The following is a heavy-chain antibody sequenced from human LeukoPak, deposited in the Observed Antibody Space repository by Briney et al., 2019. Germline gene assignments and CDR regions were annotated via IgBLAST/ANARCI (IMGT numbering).Heavy chain of an antibody. V-gene: IGHV1-18*01. Sequence: ASVKVSCKASGGTFSSYAISWVRQAPGQGLEWMGWISAYNGNTNYAQKLQGRVTMTTDTSTSTAYMELRSLRSDDTAVYYCARVPADYGDYWGQGTLVTVSS. J-gene: IGHJ4*02. D-gene: IGHD1-14*01. CDR2: ISAYNGNT. CDR1: GGTFSSYA. CDR3: ARVPADYGDY.